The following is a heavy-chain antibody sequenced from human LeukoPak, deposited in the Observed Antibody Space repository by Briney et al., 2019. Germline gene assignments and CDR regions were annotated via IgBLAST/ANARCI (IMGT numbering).Heavy chain of an antibody. CDR1: GYTFSGNF. CDR3: ARDPPAYPCTTTRCYPEVDY. D-gene: IGHD2-2*01. CDR2: INPNAGGT. J-gene: IGHJ4*02. V-gene: IGHV1-2*02. Sequence: GASVKVSCEASGYTFSGNFIHWVRQAPGLGLEWMGWINPNAGGTNSAEKFQGRVTLTRDTSLTTAYMELTSLRSDDTAVYYCARDPPAYPCTTTRCYPEVDYWGRGTLVTVSS.